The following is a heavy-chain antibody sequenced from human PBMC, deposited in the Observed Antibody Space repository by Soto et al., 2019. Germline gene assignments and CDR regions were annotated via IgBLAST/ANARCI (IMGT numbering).Heavy chain of an antibody. CDR1: GYTFTSYG. D-gene: IGHD1-7*01. Sequence: ASVKVSCKASGYTFTSYGISWVRQAPGQGLEWMGWISAYNGNTNYAQKLQGRVTMTTDTSTSTAYMELRSLRSDDTAVYYCACAIGNCYYYYLDVWGKGTTVTVSS. CDR3: ACAIGNCYYYYLDV. CDR2: ISAYNGNT. V-gene: IGHV1-18*01. J-gene: IGHJ6*03.